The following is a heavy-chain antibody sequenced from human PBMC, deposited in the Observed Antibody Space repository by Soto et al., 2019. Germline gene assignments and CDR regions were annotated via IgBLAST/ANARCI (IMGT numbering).Heavy chain of an antibody. CDR1: GGSFSGYY. D-gene: IGHD3-3*01. CDR3: ARDRRYDFWSGYDTGYYYYMDV. J-gene: IGHJ6*03. Sequence: SETLSLTCAVYGGSFSGYYWSWIRQPPGKGLEWIGEINHSGSTNYNPSLKSRVTISVDTSKNQFSLKLSSVTAADTAVYYCARDRRYDFWSGYDTGYYYYMDVWGKGTTVTVSS. V-gene: IGHV4-34*01. CDR2: INHSGST.